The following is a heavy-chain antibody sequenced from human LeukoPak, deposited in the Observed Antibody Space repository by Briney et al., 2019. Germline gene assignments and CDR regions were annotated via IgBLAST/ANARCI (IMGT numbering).Heavy chain of an antibody. CDR1: GFTFSSYS. V-gene: IGHV3-21*01. D-gene: IGHD2-15*01. Sequence: GGSLRLSCAASGFTFSSYSMNGVRQAPGKGLEWVSSISSSSSYIYYADSVKGRFTISRDNAKNSLYLQMNSLRAEDTAVYYCARDSGCSGGSCYGGALNWFDPWGQGTLVTVSS. CDR2: ISSSSSYI. CDR3: ARDSGCSGGSCYGGALNWFDP. J-gene: IGHJ5*02.